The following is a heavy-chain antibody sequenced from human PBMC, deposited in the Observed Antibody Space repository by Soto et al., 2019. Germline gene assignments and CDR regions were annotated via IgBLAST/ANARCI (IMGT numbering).Heavy chain of an antibody. CDR3: AKGRGSGWAWYFDN. J-gene: IGHJ4*02. D-gene: IGHD6-19*01. CDR2: ISDTGAST. Sequence: EVRLVEAGGGLKQPGGSLRLSCAASGFTFKESAMNWVRQAPGKGLEWVASISDTGASTWYAESVRGRLSISRDNSKNTLYLQMSSLRGEDTAVYYCAKGRGSGWAWYFDNRGQGTLVTVSS. V-gene: IGHV3-23*04. CDR1: GFTFKESA.